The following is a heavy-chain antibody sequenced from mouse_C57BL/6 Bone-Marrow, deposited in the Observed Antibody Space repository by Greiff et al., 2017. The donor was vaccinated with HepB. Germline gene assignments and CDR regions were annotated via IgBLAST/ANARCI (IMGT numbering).Heavy chain of an antibody. CDR1: GYTFTDYY. V-gene: IGHV1-26*01. J-gene: IGHJ1*03. CDR3: ARGYYGSCYYYWYFDV. D-gene: IGHD1-1*01. Sequence: VQLQQSGPELVMPGASVKISCKASGYTFTDYYMNWVKQSHGKSLEWIGDINPNNGGTSYNQKFKGKATLTVDKSSSTAYMELRSLTSEDSAVYDCARGYYGSCYYYWYFDVWGKGTPVTVSA. CDR2: INPNNGGT.